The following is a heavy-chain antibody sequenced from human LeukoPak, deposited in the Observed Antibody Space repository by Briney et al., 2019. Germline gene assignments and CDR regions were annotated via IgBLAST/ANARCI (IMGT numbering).Heavy chain of an antibody. D-gene: IGHD5-18*01. CDR3: SRSPDTALVN. CDR1: GDSVSSNNAV. J-gene: IGHJ1*01. CDR2: TYYKSKWSS. V-gene: IGHV6-1*01. Sequence: SQTLSITCAISGDSVSSNNAVWHWIRQSPSRGLKWLGRTYYKSKWSSNYAVSVKSRITITPDTSKNRFSLQLNSVTPDDTAVYYCSRSPDTALVNWGQGTLVTVSS.